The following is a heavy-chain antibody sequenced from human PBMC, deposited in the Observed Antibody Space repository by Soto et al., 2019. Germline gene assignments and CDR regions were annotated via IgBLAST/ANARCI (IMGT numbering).Heavy chain of an antibody. D-gene: IGHD6-6*01. CDR2: ISGSGGST. Sequence: GGSLRLSCAASGFTFSSYAMSWVRQAPGKGLEWVSAISGSGGSTYYADSVKGRFTISRDNSKNTLYLQMNSLGAEDTAVYYCAKVGRYSSSSRGSWFDPWGQGTLVTVSS. V-gene: IGHV3-23*01. J-gene: IGHJ5*02. CDR3: AKVGRYSSSSRGSWFDP. CDR1: GFTFSSYA.